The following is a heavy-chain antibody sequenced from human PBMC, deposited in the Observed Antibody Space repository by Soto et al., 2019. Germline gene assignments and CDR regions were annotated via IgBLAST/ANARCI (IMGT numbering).Heavy chain of an antibody. CDR3: AREVLVRGIKYHGMDV. V-gene: IGHV3-33*01. D-gene: IGHD3-10*01. CDR1: GFTFSSYG. CDR2: IWYDGSNK. Sequence: QVQLVESGGGVVQPGRSLSLSCAASGFTFSSYGIHWVRQAPGKGLEWVAVIWYDGSNKYYADSVKGRFTISRDNSKNTLYLQINRLRAEDTAVYYCAREVLVRGIKYHGMDVWGQGTTVTVSS. J-gene: IGHJ6*02.